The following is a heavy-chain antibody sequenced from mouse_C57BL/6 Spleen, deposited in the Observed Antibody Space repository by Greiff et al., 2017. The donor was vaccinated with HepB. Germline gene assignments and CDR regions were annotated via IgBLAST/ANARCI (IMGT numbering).Heavy chain of an antibody. J-gene: IGHJ1*03. V-gene: IGHV1-19*01. CDR1: GYTFTDYY. D-gene: IGHD1-1*01. CDR3: ERSFITTVVDPYWYFDV. CDR2: INPYNGGT. Sequence: EVQLQQSGPVLVKPGASVKMSCKASGYTFTDYYMNWVKQSHGKSLEWIGVINPYNGGTSYNQKFKGKATLTVDKSSSTAYMELNSLTSEDSAVYYCERSFITTVVDPYWYFDVWGTRTTVTVSS.